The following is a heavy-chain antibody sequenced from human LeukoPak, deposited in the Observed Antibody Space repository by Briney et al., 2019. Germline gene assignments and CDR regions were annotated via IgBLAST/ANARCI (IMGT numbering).Heavy chain of an antibody. D-gene: IGHD1-26*01. CDR3: ARGGSYPTRNDY. Sequence: SETLSLTCIVYGGSFSGYYWSWIRQAPGKGLEWIGEINHSGTTNYNPSLKSRVTISVDTSKNQFSLKLSSVTAADTAVFYCARGGSYPTRNDYWGQGTLDTVSS. CDR1: GGSFSGYY. J-gene: IGHJ4*02. V-gene: IGHV4-34*01. CDR2: INHSGTT.